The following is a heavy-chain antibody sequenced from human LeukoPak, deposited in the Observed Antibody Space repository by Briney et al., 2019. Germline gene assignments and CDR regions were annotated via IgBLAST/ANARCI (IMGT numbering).Heavy chain of an antibody. D-gene: IGHD6-6*01. J-gene: IGHJ4*02. V-gene: IGHV4-38-2*02. Sequence: SETLSLTCTVSGYSISSCYYWGLIRQPPGEGLGGIGNIYHSGSTYYNPSLKSRVTISVDTSRNQFSLKLSSVTAADTAVYYCARDGYSSSSWDYWGQGTLVTVSS. CDR1: GYSISSCYY. CDR2: IYHSGST. CDR3: ARDGYSSSSWDY.